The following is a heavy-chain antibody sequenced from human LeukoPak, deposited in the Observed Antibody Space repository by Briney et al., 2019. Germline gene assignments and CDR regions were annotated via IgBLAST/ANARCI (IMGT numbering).Heavy chain of an antibody. CDR1: GGSISSYY. Sequence: SETLSLTCTVSGGSISSYYWSWIRQPAGKGLEWIGRIYTSGSTNYNPSLKSRVTISVDTSKNQFSLKLSSVTAADTAVYYCARGRLHGALYYYYYYGMDVWGQGTTVTVSS. J-gene: IGHJ6*02. V-gene: IGHV4-4*07. CDR2: IYTSGST. D-gene: IGHD3-16*01. CDR3: ARGRLHGALYYYYYYGMDV.